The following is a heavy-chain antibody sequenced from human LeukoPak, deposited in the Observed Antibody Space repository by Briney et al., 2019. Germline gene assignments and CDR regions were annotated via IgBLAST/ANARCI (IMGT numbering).Heavy chain of an antibody. CDR2: IYSGGST. D-gene: IGHD3-22*01. V-gene: IGHV3-53*04. J-gene: IGHJ4*02. CDR3: ARERVRGYGSSGYYIY. CDR1: GFTVSSNY. Sequence: GGSLRLSCAASGFTVSSNYMSWVRQAPRKGLEWVSVIYSGGSTYYADSVKGRFTISRHNSKNTLYLQMNSLRAEDTAVYYCARERVRGYGSSGYYIYWGQGTLVTVSS.